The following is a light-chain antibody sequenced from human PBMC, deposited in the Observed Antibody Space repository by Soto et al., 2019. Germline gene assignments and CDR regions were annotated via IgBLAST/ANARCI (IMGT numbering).Light chain of an antibody. Sequence: VMVTNSLVTVSVYQSERSTLYCGASQSVSSNLAWYQQNLGQAPRLLIYGASTRATGIPARFSGSGSGTEFTLTITSLQPDDFAPYYCQLYNSYPWTFGQGTKVDI. CDR1: QSVSSN. CDR3: QLYNSYPWT. V-gene: IGKV3-15*01. J-gene: IGKJ1*01. CDR2: GAS.